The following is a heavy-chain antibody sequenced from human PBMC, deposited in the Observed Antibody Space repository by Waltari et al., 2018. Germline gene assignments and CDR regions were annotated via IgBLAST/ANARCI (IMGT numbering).Heavy chain of an antibody. Sequence: QVQLVQSGAEVTKPGAAVTVSCTHSGYPFPAHHKQWLRQAPGQGLEWMGWINSNSGDRGYAQKFLGRVTMTRDTSVSTIYMELSGLKSDDTAVYYCAREGLTGRGFDYWGQGTLVTVSS. CDR1: GYPFPAHH. V-gene: IGHV1-2*02. J-gene: IGHJ4*02. CDR2: INSNSGDR. D-gene: IGHD3-10*01. CDR3: AREGLTGRGFDY.